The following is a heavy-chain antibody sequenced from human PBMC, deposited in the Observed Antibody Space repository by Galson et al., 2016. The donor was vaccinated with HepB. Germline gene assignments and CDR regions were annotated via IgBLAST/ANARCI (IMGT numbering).Heavy chain of an antibody. J-gene: IGHJ4*02. D-gene: IGHD3-10*01. CDR2: IVSDGSTS. CDR1: GFTFSNYW. CDR3: ARGDGTGYHQSPDY. Sequence: SLRLSCAASGFTFSNYWMNWVRQAPGKGLVWVSRIVSDGSTSTYADSVKGRFISSRDNARNTLYLQMNDLRVEDTAVYYCARGDGTGYHQSPDYWGQETLVTVSS. V-gene: IGHV3-74*03.